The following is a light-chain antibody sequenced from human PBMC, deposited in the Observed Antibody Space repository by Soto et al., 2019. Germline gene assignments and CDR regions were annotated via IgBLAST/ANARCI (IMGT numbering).Light chain of an antibody. J-gene: IGKJ4*01. V-gene: IGKV3-15*01. CDR2: DTS. CDR3: QQYEIWPLT. Sequence: EVVMTQSPATLSVSPGDRATLSCRASQSVHNNLAWYQQKPGQAPRLLIFDTSTRATDIPIRFTGGGSGTEFTLTISSLQSEDSAVYYCQQYEIWPLTFGGVTKVEIK. CDR1: QSVHNN.